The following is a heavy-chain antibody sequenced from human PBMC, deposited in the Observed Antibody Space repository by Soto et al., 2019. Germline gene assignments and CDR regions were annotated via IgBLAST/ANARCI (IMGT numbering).Heavy chain of an antibody. V-gene: IGHV4-59*01. CDR2: IYNSGST. J-gene: IGHJ4*02. Sequence: QVQLQESGPGLVKPSETLSLTCTVSGGSISSYYWSWIRQSPGKGLEWIGYIYNSGSTNYNPSLTSRVTISVDTSKNQISLKVTSVTAADTAVYYCVSGRWLPLPGYWGQGTLVTVSS. CDR1: GGSISSYY. D-gene: IGHD5-12*01. CDR3: VSGRWLPLPGY.